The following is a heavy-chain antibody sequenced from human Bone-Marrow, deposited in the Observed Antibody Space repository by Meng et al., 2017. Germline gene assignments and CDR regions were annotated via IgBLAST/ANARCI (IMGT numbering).Heavy chain of an antibody. CDR3: ARVPWPDMMGYSWPSFDY. V-gene: IGHV1-46*01. J-gene: IGHJ4*02. CDR2: INPSGGST. Sequence: ASVKVSCKASGYTFTSYYMHWVRQAPGQGLEWMGIINPSGGSTSYAQKFQGRVTMTRDTSTSTVYMELSSLRSEDTAVYYCARVPWPDMMGYSWPSFDYWGQGTLVTVSS. D-gene: IGHD3-16*01. CDR1: GYTFTSYY.